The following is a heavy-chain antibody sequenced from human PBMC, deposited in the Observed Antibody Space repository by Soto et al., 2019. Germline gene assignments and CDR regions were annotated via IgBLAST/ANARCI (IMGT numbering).Heavy chain of an antibody. CDR1: GGSISSYY. J-gene: IGHJ4*02. D-gene: IGHD2-21*02. CDR3: ARARAVTQGSFDY. V-gene: IGHV4-59*01. CDR2: IYYSGST. Sequence: QVQLQESGPGLVKPSETLSLTCTVSGGSISSYYWSWIRQPPGKGLEWIGYIYYSGSTNYNPSLKSRVTISVDTSKNQFSLKLSSVTAADTAVYYCARARAVTQGSFDYWGQGTLVTVSS.